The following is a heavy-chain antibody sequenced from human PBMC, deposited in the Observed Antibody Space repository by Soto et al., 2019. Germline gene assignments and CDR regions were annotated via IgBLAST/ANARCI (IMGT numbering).Heavy chain of an antibody. V-gene: IGHV1-69*13. CDR1: GGTFSSYA. D-gene: IGHD1-7*01. CDR2: IIPIFGTA. J-gene: IGHJ4*02. Sequence: GASVKVSCKASGGTFSSYAISWVRQAPGQGLEWMGGIIPIFGTANYAQKFQGRVTITADESTSTAYMELSSLRSEDTAVYYCARGKENWNYPLDYWGQGTLVTVSS. CDR3: ARGKENWNYPLDY.